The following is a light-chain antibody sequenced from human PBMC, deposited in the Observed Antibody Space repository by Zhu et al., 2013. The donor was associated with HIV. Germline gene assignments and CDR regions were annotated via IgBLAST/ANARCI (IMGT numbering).Light chain of an antibody. V-gene: IGKV1-6*01. J-gene: IGKJ1*01. CDR2: DAS. CDR1: PAVRNL. Sequence: IQMTQFPSSLSASVGDRVTITCRASPAVRNLVAWYHQKPGKVPKLLIYDASSLQSGVPLRFSGTGSGTEFTLTITSLQPEDFATYYCLQSYNLPWTFGPGTTVEVQ. CDR3: LQSYNLPWT.